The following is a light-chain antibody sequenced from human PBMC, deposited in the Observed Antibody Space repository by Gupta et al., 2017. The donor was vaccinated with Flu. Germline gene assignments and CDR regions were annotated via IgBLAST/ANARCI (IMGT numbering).Light chain of an antibody. Sequence: QSVLTQPPSVSAAPGQKVTISCSGSSSNIGNNYVSWYQQLPGTAPKLLIYENNKRPSGIPDRFSGSKSGTSATLGITGLQTGDEADDYCGTWESSLSAGGVVFGGGTKLTVL. J-gene: IGLJ2*01. V-gene: IGLV1-51*02. CDR1: SSNIGNNY. CDR3: GTWESSLSAGGVV. CDR2: ENN.